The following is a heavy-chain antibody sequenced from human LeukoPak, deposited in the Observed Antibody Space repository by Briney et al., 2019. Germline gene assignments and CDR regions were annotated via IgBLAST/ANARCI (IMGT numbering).Heavy chain of an antibody. Sequence: GGSLRLSCAASGFTVSSSYMSWVRRAPGKGLEWVSVIYSGGSTDYKDSVKDRFIISRDNSKNTLYLQMNSLRAEDTAVYYCAKEMATMNAFDIWGQGTMVTASS. D-gene: IGHD5-24*01. J-gene: IGHJ3*02. CDR1: GFTVSSSY. CDR2: IYSGGST. CDR3: AKEMATMNAFDI. V-gene: IGHV3-66*01.